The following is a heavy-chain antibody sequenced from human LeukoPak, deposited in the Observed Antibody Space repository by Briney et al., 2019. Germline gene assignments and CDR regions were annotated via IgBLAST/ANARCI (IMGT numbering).Heavy chain of an antibody. V-gene: IGHV4-4*09. J-gene: IGHJ6*03. CDR3: ARISPLIVGSYYYYYMDV. CDR2: IYTSGST. D-gene: IGHD3-10*01. Sequence: PSETLSLTCTVSGGSISSYYWSWIRQPPGKGLEWIGYIYTSGSTNYNPSLKSRVTISVDTSKNQFSLKLSSVTAADTAVYYCARISPLIVGSYYYYYMDVWGKGTTVTVSS. CDR1: GGSISSYY.